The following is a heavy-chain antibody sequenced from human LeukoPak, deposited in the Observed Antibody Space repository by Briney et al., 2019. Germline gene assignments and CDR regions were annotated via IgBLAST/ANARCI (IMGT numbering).Heavy chain of an antibody. CDR2: IYYSGRT. V-gene: IGHV4-39*01. Sequence: PSETLSLTCTVSGGSISSSSYYWGWIRQPPGKGLEWIGSIYYSGRTYYNPSLKSRVTISVDTSKYQFSLKLSTVTAADTAVYYCARQHPFDPWGQGTLVTVSS. J-gene: IGHJ5*02. CDR3: ARQHPFDP. CDR1: GGSISSSSYY.